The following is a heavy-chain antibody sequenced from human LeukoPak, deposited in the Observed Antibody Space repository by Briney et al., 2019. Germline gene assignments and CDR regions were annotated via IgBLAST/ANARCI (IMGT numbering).Heavy chain of an antibody. D-gene: IGHD6-13*01. CDR1: GGSISSYY. Sequence: PSETLSLTCTVSGGSISSYYWSWIRQPPGKGLEWIGYIYYSGSTNYNPSLKSRVTISVDTSKNQFSLKWSSLTAADAAVYYCARGTYGSSWQLEHFDYWGQGTLVTVSS. CDR2: IYYSGST. J-gene: IGHJ4*02. CDR3: ARGTYGSSWQLEHFDY. V-gene: IGHV4-59*01.